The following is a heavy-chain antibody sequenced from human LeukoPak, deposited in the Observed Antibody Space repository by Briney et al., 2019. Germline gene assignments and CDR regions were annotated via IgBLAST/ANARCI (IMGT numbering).Heavy chain of an antibody. CDR1: GGSVSNYY. J-gene: IGHJ4*02. CDR2: IYYTET. CDR3: ASLIFCGGDCL. V-gene: IGHV4-59*02. D-gene: IGHD2-21*02. Sequence: SETLSLTCTVSGGSVSNYYWSWIRQSPGKGLEWIGYIYYTETSYNPSLKGRVTISADTSKNQFSRKLSSVTAADTAVYYCASLIFCGGDCLWGQGTLVTVSS.